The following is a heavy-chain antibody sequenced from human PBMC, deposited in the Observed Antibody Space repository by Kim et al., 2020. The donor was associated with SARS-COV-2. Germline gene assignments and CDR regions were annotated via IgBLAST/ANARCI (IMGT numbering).Heavy chain of an antibody. CDR1: GGSFSGYY. CDR2: INHSGST. V-gene: IGHV4-34*01. D-gene: IGHD2-21*02. Sequence: SETLSLTCAVYGGSFSGYYWSWIRQPPGKGLEWIGEINHSGSTNYNPSLKSRVTISVDTSKNQFSLKLSSVTAADTAVYYCARGEIVVVTAMVTYYYYCYMDVWGKGTTVTVSS. J-gene: IGHJ6*03. CDR3: ARGEIVVVTAMVTYYYYCYMDV.